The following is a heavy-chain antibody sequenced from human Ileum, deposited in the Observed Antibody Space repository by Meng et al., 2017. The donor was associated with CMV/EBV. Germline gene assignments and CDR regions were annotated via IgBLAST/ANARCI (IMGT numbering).Heavy chain of an antibody. CDR3: AREGSISGSHD. Sequence: ASVKVSCKTSGYTFIGYYMHWVRQAPGQGLEWMGWINPNTHDTKFAQKFQGRVTLTRDTSISTAYMALSSLTSDDTAVYYCAREGSISGSHDWGQGTLVTVSS. J-gene: IGHJ4*02. V-gene: IGHV1-2*02. D-gene: IGHD1-26*01. CDR2: INPNTHDT. CDR1: GYTFIGYY.